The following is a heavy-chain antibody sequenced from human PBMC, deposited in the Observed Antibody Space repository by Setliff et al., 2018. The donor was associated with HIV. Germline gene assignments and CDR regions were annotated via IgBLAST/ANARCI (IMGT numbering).Heavy chain of an antibody. Sequence: KPSETLSLTCAVSASSISSDYCWGWIRQPPGKGLEWIGSTHHSGSTYYNPSLNSRVTISVDTSKNHFSLKLRSVTAADTAVYYCARIFGDQGYYYGMDVWGQGTTVTVSS. CDR1: ASSISSDYC. D-gene: IGHD3-3*01. V-gene: IGHV4-38-2*01. CDR2: THHSGST. CDR3: ARIFGDQGYYYGMDV. J-gene: IGHJ6*02.